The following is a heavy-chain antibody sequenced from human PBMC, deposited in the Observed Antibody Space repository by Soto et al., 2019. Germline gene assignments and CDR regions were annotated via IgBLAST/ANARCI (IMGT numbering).Heavy chain of an antibody. V-gene: IGHV1-2*04. J-gene: IGHJ6*02. CDR3: ARMRVQLLWFGVFLYGNYYYGMDV. CDR1: GYTFTGYY. CDR2: INPNSGGT. Sequence: ASVKVSCKASGYTFTGYYMHWVRQAPGQGLEWMGWINPNSGGTNYAQKFQGWVTMTRDTSISTAYMELSRLRSDDTAVYYCARMRVQLLWFGVFLYGNYYYGMDVWGRGTTVTVSS. D-gene: IGHD3-10*01.